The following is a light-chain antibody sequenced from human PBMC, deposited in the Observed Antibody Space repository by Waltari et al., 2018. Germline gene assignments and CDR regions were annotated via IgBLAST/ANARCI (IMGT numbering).Light chain of an antibody. Sequence: IVLTQSPDSLAVSLGERATINCKSRQSVLYNSDNKNYLAWYQQKPGQPPKLRIYRASIQDSGVPDRFSGSGSGTDFTLTISSLQAEDVAVYYCQQYYRIPRTYGQGTKLEIK. V-gene: IGKV4-1*01. CDR2: RAS. CDR3: QQYYRIPRT. CDR1: QSVLYNSDNKNY. J-gene: IGKJ2*02.